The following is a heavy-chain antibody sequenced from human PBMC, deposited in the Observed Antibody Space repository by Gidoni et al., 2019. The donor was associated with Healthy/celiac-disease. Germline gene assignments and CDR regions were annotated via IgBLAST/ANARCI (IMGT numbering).Heavy chain of an antibody. CDR1: GYTFTSYG. V-gene: IGHV1-18*01. J-gene: IGHJ3*02. Sequence: QVQLVQSGAEVKKPGASVKVPCKASGYTFTSYGISWVRQAPGQGLEWMGWISAYNGNTNYAQKLQGRVTMTTDTSTSTAYMELRSLGSDDTAVYYCARDCGGDCYSRSGAFDIWGQGTMVTVSS. CDR2: ISAYNGNT. CDR3: ARDCGGDCYSRSGAFDI. D-gene: IGHD2-21*02.